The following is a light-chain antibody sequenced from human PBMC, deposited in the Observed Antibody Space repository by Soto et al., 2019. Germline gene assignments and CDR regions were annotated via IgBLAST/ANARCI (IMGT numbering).Light chain of an antibody. J-gene: IGLJ1*01. CDR3: SSYTSGSTYV. V-gene: IGLV2-14*01. CDR2: EVS. Sequence: QSALTQPASVSGSAGQSITISCTGTSSDVGDYNYVSWYQQHPGKAPKLLIYEVSNRPSGVSNRFAGSKSGNTASLTISGLQADDEADYYCSSYTSGSTYVFGTGTQLTVL. CDR1: SSDVGDYNY.